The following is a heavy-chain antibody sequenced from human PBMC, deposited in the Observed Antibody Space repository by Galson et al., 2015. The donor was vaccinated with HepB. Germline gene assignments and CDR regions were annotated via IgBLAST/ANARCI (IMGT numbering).Heavy chain of an antibody. CDR3: ARVLDYDSSGFLY. D-gene: IGHD3-22*01. CDR2: INPSGGST. J-gene: IGHJ4*02. Sequence: SVKVSCKASGYTFTNYYMHWVRQAPGQGLEWMGIINPSGGSTNYAQKFQGRVTMTSDTSTSTVYMELSSLRSDDTAVYYCARVLDYDSSGFLYWGQGTLVTVSS. V-gene: IGHV1-46*01. CDR1: GYTFTNYY.